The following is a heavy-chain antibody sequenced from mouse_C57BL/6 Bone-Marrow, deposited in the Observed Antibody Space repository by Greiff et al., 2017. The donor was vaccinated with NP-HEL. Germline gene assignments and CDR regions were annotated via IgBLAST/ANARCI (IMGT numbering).Heavy chain of an antibody. J-gene: IGHJ4*01. CDR2: INPGSGGT. D-gene: IGHD2-5*01. Sequence: VQLQQSGAELVRPGTSVKVSCKASGYAFTNYLIEWVKQRPGQGLEWIGVINPGSGGTNYNEKFKGKATLTADKSSSTAYKQLSSLTSEDSAVYFCARSSNYYAMDYWGQGTSVTVSS. CDR1: GYAFTNYL. CDR3: ARSSNYYAMDY. V-gene: IGHV1-54*01.